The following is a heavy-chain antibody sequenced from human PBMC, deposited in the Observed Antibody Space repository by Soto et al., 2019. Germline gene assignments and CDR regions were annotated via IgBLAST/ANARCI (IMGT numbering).Heavy chain of an antibody. CDR3: AKVLSPYYDILTGYLYYYYGMDV. Sequence: EVQLLESGGGLVQPGGSLRLSCAASGFTFSSYAMSWVRQAPGKGLEWVSAISGSGGSTYYADSVKGRFTISRDNSKNTLYLQMTSLRAEDTAVYYCAKVLSPYYDILTGYLYYYYGMDVWGQGTTVTVSS. D-gene: IGHD3-9*01. V-gene: IGHV3-23*01. CDR1: GFTFSSYA. CDR2: ISGSGGST. J-gene: IGHJ6*02.